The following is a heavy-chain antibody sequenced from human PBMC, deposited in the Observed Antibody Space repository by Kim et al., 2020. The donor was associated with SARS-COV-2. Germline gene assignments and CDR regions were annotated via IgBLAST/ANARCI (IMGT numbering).Heavy chain of an antibody. D-gene: IGHD6-19*01. V-gene: IGHV3-48*03. J-gene: IGHJ4*02. Sequence: IIYYADSVKGRFTISRDNAKNSLYLQMNSLRAEDTAIYYYARGQWRTIDYWGQGTLVTVSS. CDR3: ARGQWRTIDY. CDR2: II.